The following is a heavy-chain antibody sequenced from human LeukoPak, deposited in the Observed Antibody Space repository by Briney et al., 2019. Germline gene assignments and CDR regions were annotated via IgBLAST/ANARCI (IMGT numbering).Heavy chain of an antibody. CDR1: GGSISSYY. CDR2: IYYSGST. CDR3: ARGGDSSGYYYPVFDY. Sequence: SETLSLTCTVSGGSISSYYWSWLRQPPGKGLEWIGYIYYSGSTNYNPSLKSRVTISVDTSKNQFSLKLSSVTAADTAVYYCARGGDSSGYYYPVFDYWGQGTLVTVSS. D-gene: IGHD3-22*01. V-gene: IGHV4-59*01. J-gene: IGHJ4*02.